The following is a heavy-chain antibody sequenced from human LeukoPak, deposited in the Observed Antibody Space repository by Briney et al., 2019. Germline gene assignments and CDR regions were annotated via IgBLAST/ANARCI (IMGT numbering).Heavy chain of an antibody. V-gene: IGHV5-51*01. CDR1: GYSFTSYW. CDR2: TLAGDSDT. Sequence: GESLKISCKGSGYSFTSYWLGWVRQMPGKGLEWMGITLAGDSDTRYSPSFQGQVSISADKSISTAYLQWSSLKASDTAMYYCARLDSGGYYYVPYWGQGALLTVSS. D-gene: IGHD3-22*01. CDR3: ARLDSGGYYYVPY. J-gene: IGHJ4*02.